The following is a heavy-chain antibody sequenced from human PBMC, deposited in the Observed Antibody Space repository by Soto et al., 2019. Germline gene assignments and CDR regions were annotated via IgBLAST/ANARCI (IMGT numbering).Heavy chain of an antibody. CDR3: AREQFRGRQLGGVWFDS. V-gene: IGHV4-34*01. J-gene: IGHJ5*01. Sequence: SETLSLTCAVYGGSFSGYYWSWIRQPPGKGLEWIGEINHSGSTNYNPSLKSRVTISVDTSKNQFSLKLSSVTAADTAVYYCAREQFRGRQLGGVWFDSWGQGTLVTVSS. D-gene: IGHD6-6*01. CDR1: GGSFSGYY. CDR2: INHSGST.